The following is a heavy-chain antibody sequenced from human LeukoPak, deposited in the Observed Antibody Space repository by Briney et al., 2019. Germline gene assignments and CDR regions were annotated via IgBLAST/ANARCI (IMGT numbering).Heavy chain of an antibody. CDR1: GYSFLSYW. V-gene: IGHV5-51*01. Sequence: GESLQISCQASGYSFLSYWIGWVRPMPGKGRAWMGSIYPGDSVTIYSPSFQGQVTISADKSISTAYLQWSSLTASETAIYYCARHVDYFYFMDVWGKGTTVTISS. CDR3: ARHVDYFYFMDV. J-gene: IGHJ6*03. CDR2: IYPGDSVT.